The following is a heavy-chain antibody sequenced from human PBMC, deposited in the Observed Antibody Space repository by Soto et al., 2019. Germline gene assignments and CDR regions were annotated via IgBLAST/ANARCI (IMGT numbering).Heavy chain of an antibody. D-gene: IGHD3-3*01. Sequence: GGSLRLSCAASGFTFTSYWMSWVRQAPGKGLEWVANITQDGGEKYYVDSVKGRFTISRDNAKNSLYLQMNSLRAEDTAVYYCARDYDFCSGYPYYFDYWGQGTLVTVSS. CDR1: GFTFTSYW. J-gene: IGHJ4*02. V-gene: IGHV3-7*01. CDR2: ITQDGGEK. CDR3: ARDYDFCSGYPYYFDY.